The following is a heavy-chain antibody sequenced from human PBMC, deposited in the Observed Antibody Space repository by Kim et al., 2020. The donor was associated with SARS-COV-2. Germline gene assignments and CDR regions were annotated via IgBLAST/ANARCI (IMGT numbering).Heavy chain of an antibody. CDR3: ARVGKTVTTNYYYYGMDV. Sequence: GGSLRLSCAASGFTFSSYGMHWVRQAPGKGLEWVAVISYDGSNKYYADSVKGRFTISRDNSKNTLYLQMNSLRAEDTAVYYCARVGKTVTTNYYYYGMDVWGQGTTVTVSS. J-gene: IGHJ6*02. D-gene: IGHD4-17*01. V-gene: IGHV3-33*05. CDR2: ISYDGSNK. CDR1: GFTFSSYG.